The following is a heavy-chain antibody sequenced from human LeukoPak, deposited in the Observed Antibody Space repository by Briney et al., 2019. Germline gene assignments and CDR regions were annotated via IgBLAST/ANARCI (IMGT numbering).Heavy chain of an antibody. CDR3: ARASLRGSGSYYKGLFDY. Sequence: GRSLRLSCAASGFTFSSYGMHWVRQAPGKGLEWVAVIWYDGSNKYYADSVKGRFTISRDNSKNTLYLQMNSLRAEDTAVYYCARASLRGSGSYYKGLFDYWGQGTLVTVSS. CDR2: IWYDGSNK. D-gene: IGHD3-10*01. CDR1: GFTFSSYG. V-gene: IGHV3-33*01. J-gene: IGHJ4*02.